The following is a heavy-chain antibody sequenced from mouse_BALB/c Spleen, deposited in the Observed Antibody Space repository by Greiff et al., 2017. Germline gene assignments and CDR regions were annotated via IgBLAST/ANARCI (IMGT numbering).Heavy chain of an antibody. J-gene: IGHJ2*01. CDR2: ISSGGGST. CDR3: ARQGIYGNYLLDY. D-gene: IGHD2-1*01. V-gene: IGHV5-12-1*01. Sequence: EVQRVESGGGLVKPGGSLKLSCAASGFAFSSYDMSWVRQTPEKRLEWVAYISSGGGSTYYPDTVKGRFTISRDNAKNTLYLQMSSLKSEDTAMYYCARQGIYGNYLLDYWGQGTTLTVSS. CDR1: GFAFSSYD.